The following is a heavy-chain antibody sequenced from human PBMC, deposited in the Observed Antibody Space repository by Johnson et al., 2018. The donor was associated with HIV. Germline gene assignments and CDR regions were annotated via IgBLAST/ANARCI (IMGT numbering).Heavy chain of an antibody. J-gene: IGHJ3*02. V-gene: IGHV3-30*04. D-gene: IGHD3-16*01. CDR3: ARPFLLWGGSAFDI. CDR1: GFTFSSYA. Sequence: VQLVESGGGVVQPGRSLRLSCAASGFTFSSYAMHWVRQAPGKGLEWVAVISYDGSNKYYADSVKGRFTISRDNAKNSLYLQMNSLRAEDTAVYYCARPFLLWGGSAFDIWGQGTMVTVSS. CDR2: ISYDGSNK.